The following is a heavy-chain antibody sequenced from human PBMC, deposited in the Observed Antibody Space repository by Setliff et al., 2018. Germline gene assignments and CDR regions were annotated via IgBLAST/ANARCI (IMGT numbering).Heavy chain of an antibody. CDR2: IKQDGSEK. CDR3: ARETLPYYFDY. V-gene: IGHV3-7*01. CDR1: GFSLSSYW. Sequence: GGSLRLSCAASGFSLSSYWMSWVRQAPGKGLEWVANIKQDGSEKYYVDPVKGRFTISGDNAKNSLYLQMSSLRAEDTAVYYCARETLPYYFDYWGQGTLVTVSS. J-gene: IGHJ4*02.